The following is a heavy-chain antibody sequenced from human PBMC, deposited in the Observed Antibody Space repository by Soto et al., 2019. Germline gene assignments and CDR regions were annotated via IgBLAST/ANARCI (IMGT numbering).Heavy chain of an antibody. CDR1: GFTFSSYV. D-gene: IGHD3-10*01. CDR2: IWYDGSNK. Sequence: GGSLRLSCAASGFTFSSYVMHWVRQSPGKGLEWVAVIWYDGSNKYYADSVKGRFTISRDNSKNTLYLQMNSLRAEDTAVYYCARDYYYGSGSYSPVYWGQGTLVTVSS. V-gene: IGHV3-33*01. J-gene: IGHJ4*02. CDR3: ARDYYYGSGSYSPVY.